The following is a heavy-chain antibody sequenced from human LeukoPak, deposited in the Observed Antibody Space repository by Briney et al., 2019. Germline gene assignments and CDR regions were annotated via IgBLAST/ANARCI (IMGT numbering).Heavy chain of an antibody. CDR1: GGIFSSYA. D-gene: IGHD2-15*01. V-gene: IGHV1-69*01. CDR3: GGPYCSGGSCYSRVKYGMDV. J-gene: IGHJ6*04. CDR2: IIPTFGTA. Sequence: SVKLSCKSSGGIFSSYAISWVRQAPAQGLEWMGGIIPTFGTANYAQKFQGRVTITADESTSTAYMELSSLRSEDTAVYYCGGPYCSGGSCYSRVKYGMDVWGKGTTVTVSS.